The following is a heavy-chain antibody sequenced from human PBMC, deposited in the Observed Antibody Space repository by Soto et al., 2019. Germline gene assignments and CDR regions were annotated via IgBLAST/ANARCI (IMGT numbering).Heavy chain of an antibody. V-gene: IGHV1-18*01. CDR3: ARYRDYYDCGGY. J-gene: IGHJ4*02. CDR2: ISTSNGNT. Sequence: QVQLVQSGADVKKPGASVVVSCKTSGYTFSNHGVSWVRQAPGQGLEWMGWISTSNGNTNYAQKLQGRVTMTTDKSTSTAYMELRSLRSDDTAVYFCARYRDYYDCGGYWGQGTLVTDSS. D-gene: IGHD3-22*01. CDR1: GYTFSNHG.